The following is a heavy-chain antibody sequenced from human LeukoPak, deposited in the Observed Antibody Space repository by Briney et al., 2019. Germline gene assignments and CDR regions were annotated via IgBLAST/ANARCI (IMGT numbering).Heavy chain of an antibody. J-gene: IGHJ4*02. V-gene: IGHV4-30-4*01. Sequence: SETLSLTCTVSGGSISSGDYYWSWIRQPPGKGLEWIGYIYYSGSTYYNPSLKSRVTISVDTSKNQFSLKLSSVTAADTAVYYCARGYCSGGSCYSDGYYFDYWGQGTLVTVSS. CDR1: GGSISSGDYY. CDR3: ARGYCSGGSCYSDGYYFDY. D-gene: IGHD2-15*01. CDR2: IYYSGST.